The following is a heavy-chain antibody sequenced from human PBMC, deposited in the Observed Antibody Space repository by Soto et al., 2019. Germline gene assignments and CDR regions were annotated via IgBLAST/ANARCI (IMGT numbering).Heavy chain of an antibody. CDR3: AKALIPPYGNPLPGGFDP. CDR1: GFTFSSYG. D-gene: IGHD2-2*01. Sequence: QVQLVESGGGVVQPGRSLRLSCAASGFTFSSYGMHWVRQAPGKGLEWVAVISYDGSNKYYADSVKGRFTISRDNSKNTLYLQMNSLGAEDTAVYYCAKALIPPYGNPLPGGFDPWGQGTLVTVSS. J-gene: IGHJ5*02. CDR2: ISYDGSNK. V-gene: IGHV3-30*18.